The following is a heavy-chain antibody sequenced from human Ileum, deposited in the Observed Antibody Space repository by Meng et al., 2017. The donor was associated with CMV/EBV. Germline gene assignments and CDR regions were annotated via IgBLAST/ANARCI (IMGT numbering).Heavy chain of an antibody. Sequence: VQLIQSGPGLVKPSHTLSLTCTVSGSSFSNDDYYWGWIRQPPGNGPEWIGYIYYNGITYYSPSLKRRIAILVDSSKSQFSLIVSSGTAADTAVYYCAKYSGPSRWFDPWGQGTLVTVSS. CDR1: GSSFSNDDYY. V-gene: IGHV4-30-4*01. CDR3: AKYSGPSRWFDP. D-gene: IGHD5-12*01. J-gene: IGHJ5*02. CDR2: IYYNGIT.